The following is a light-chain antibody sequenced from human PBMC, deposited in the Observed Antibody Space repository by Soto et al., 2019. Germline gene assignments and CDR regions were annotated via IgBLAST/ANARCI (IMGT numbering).Light chain of an antibody. V-gene: IGKV3-20*01. J-gene: IGKJ1*01. CDR2: GAS. CDR1: QSVSSSY. CDR3: QQYGSSPWT. Sequence: EIVLTQSPGTLSLSPGERATLSCRASQSVSSSYLAWYQQKPGQAPRLLIYGASIRATGIPDRFSGSGSGTDFTINISRMEPEDFAVYYCQQYGSSPWTFGQGTKVEIK.